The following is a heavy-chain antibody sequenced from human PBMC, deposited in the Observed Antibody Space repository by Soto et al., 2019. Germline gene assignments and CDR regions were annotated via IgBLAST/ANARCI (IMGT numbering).Heavy chain of an antibody. D-gene: IGHD2-15*01. Sequence: GWSLRLSCAASGITFSSYAMSWVRQAPGKGLEWVSAISGSGGSTYYADCVKGRFTISRDNSKNTLYLQMNSMRAEDTAVYYCAKDRWGVVVVVSDAFDIWGQGTKVTV. CDR3: AKDRWGVVVVVSDAFDI. CDR1: GITFSSYA. CDR2: ISGSGGST. J-gene: IGHJ3*02. V-gene: IGHV3-23*01.